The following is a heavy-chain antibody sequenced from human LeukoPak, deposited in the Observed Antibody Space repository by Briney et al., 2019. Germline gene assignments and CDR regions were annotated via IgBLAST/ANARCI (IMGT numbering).Heavy chain of an antibody. J-gene: IGHJ4*02. V-gene: IGHV1-18*01. CDR2: ISAYNGNT. CDR3: ARDLFVGVVANGGYAGFDY. D-gene: IGHD5-12*01. CDR1: GYTFTSYG. Sequence: ASVKVSCKASGYTFTSYGISWVRQAPGQGLEWMGWISAYNGNTNYAQKLQGRVTMTTDTSTSTAYMELRSLRSDDTAVYYCARDLFVGVVANGGYAGFDYWGQGTLVTVSS.